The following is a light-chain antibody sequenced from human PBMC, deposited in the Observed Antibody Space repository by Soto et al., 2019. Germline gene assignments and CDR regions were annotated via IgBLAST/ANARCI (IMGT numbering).Light chain of an antibody. J-gene: IGKJ1*01. CDR2: DAS. CDR1: QSVSSY. CDR3: QQYNSYSPWT. V-gene: IGKV3-11*01. Sequence: EIVLTQSPGTLSLSPGERATLSCRASQSVSSYLAWYQQKPGQAPRLLIYDASNRATGIPARFSGSGSGTEFTLTISSLQPDDFATYYCQQYNSYSPWTFGQGTKVDIK.